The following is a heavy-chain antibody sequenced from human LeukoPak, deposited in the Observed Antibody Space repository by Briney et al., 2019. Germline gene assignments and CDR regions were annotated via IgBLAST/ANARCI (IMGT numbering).Heavy chain of an antibody. Sequence: PGGSLRLSCAASGFTFSSYAMHWVRQAPGKGLEWVAVISYDGSNKYYADSVKGRFTISRDNSKNTLYLQMNSLRAEDTAVYYCARGSGPGYFGYWGQGTLVTVSS. CDR2: ISYDGSNK. CDR3: ARGSGPGYFGY. V-gene: IGHV3-30-3*01. D-gene: IGHD1-14*01. J-gene: IGHJ4*02. CDR1: GFTFSSYA.